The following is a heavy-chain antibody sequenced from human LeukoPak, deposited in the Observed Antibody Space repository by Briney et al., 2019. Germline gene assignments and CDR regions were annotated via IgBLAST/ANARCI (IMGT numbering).Heavy chain of an antibody. CDR2: ISGSGGST. CDR3: AKESGKFDY. J-gene: IGHJ4*02. Sequence: GGSLRLSCAASGFTFSSYAMSWVRQAPGKGLEWVSAISGSGGSTYYADSVKGRFSISRDNSKNSLYLKINILRTEDAAMYYCAKESGKFDYWGQGTLVAVSS. V-gene: IGHV3-23*01. CDR1: GFTFSSYA.